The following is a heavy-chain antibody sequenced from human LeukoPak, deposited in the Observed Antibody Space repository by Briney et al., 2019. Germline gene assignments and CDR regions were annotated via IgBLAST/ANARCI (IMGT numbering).Heavy chain of an antibody. J-gene: IGHJ6*02. CDR3: ATHLEWLPRYYYYGMDV. D-gene: IGHD3-3*01. CDR2: INPSGGST. Sequence: ASVKVSCKAPGYTFTSYYMHWVRQAPGQGLEWMGIINPSGGSTSYAQKFQGRVTMTRDTSTSTVYMELSSLRSEDTAVYYCATHLEWLPRYYYYGMDVWGQGTTVTVSS. CDR1: GYTFTSYY. V-gene: IGHV1-46*01.